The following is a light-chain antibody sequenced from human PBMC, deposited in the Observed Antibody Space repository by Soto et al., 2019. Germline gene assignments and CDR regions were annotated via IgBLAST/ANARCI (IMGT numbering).Light chain of an antibody. CDR2: DAS. CDR1: QSINTY. V-gene: IGKV3D-11*02. J-gene: IGKJ5*01. CDR3: QQRNYWQVT. Sequence: ENVLTQSPATLSLSPGEGASLSCRASQSINTYLAWYQQKPGQAPRLLIYDASKRATGIPARFSGSGSGTDFTLTISSLEPEDFAVYYCQQRNYWQVTFGQGTRLEIK.